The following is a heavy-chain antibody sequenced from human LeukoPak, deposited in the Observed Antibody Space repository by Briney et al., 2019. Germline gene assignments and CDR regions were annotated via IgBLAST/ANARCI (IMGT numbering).Heavy chain of an antibody. V-gene: IGHV3-48*03. J-gene: IGHJ2*01. D-gene: IGHD2-2*02. CDR1: GFTFSSYE. Sequence: GGSLRLSCVASGFTFSSYEMNWVRQAPGKGLEWISYISAGGSVIYYADSVKGRFTISRDNARNSLYLQMRSLRAEDTAVYYCARRSSAIPSYFDLWGRGTLVTVSS. CDR3: ARRSSAIPSYFDL. CDR2: ISAGGSVI.